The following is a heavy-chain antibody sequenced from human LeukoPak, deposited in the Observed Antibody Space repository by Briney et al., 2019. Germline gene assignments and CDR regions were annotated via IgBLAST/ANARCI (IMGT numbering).Heavy chain of an antibody. CDR1: GYTFTSYG. CDR2: INPNSGGT. J-gene: IGHJ4*02. V-gene: IGHV1-2*02. CDR3: ARDHGYDSSGYYNDY. Sequence: GASVKVSCKASGYTFTSYGISWVRQAPGQGLEWMGWINPNSGGTNYAQKFQGRVTMTRDTSISTAYMELSGLRSDDTAVYYCARDHGYDSSGYYNDYWGQGTLVTVSS. D-gene: IGHD3-22*01.